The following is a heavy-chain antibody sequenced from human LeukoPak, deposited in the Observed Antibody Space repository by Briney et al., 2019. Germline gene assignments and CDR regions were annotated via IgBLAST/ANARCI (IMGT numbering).Heavy chain of an antibody. Sequence: ASVKVSCKASGYSFTSYGISWVRQAPGQGLEWMGWISAYNVNTNYAQKLQGRVTMTTDTSTSTAYMELRSLRSDDTAVYYCARDLGRDSSGYVLDYRGQGTLVTVSS. V-gene: IGHV1-18*01. CDR3: ARDLGRDSSGYVLDY. CDR2: ISAYNVNT. D-gene: IGHD3-22*01. J-gene: IGHJ4*02. CDR1: GYSFTSYG.